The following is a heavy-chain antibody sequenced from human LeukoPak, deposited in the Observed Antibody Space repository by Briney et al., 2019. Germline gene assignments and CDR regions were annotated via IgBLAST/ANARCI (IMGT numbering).Heavy chain of an antibody. J-gene: IGHJ3*02. CDR2: IRYDGSNK. V-gene: IGHV3-30*02. CDR1: GFTFSSYG. CDR3: AKDREQYYYDSSGYLNAFDI. D-gene: IGHD3-22*01. Sequence: GGSLRLSCAASGFTFSSYGMHWVRQAPGKGLEWVAFIRYDGSNKYYADSVKGRFTISGDNSKNTLYLQMNSLRAEDTAVYYCAKDREQYYYDSSGYLNAFDIWGQGTMVTVSS.